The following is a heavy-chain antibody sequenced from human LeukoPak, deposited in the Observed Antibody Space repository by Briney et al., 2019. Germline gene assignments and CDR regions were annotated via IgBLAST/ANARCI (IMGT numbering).Heavy chain of an antibody. J-gene: IGHJ4*02. CDR2: IYHSGST. Sequence: SETLSLTCTVSGGSISSGGYYWSWIRQPPGKGLEWIGYIYHSGSTYYNPSPRSRVTISVDRSKNQFSLKLSSVTAADTAVYYCARADIAAAAHLDYWGQGTLVTVSS. CDR3: ARADIAAAAHLDY. CDR1: GGSISSGGYY. D-gene: IGHD6-13*01. V-gene: IGHV4-30-2*01.